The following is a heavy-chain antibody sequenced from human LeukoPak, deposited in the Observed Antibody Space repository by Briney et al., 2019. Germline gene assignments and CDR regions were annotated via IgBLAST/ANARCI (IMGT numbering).Heavy chain of an antibody. Sequence: SETLSLTCTVSGGSISSGGYYWSWIRPHPGKGLEWIGYIYYSGSTYYNPSLKSRVTISVDTSKNQFSLKLSSVTAADTAVYYCARVVRAATYFDYWGQGTLVTVSS. CDR2: IYYSGST. CDR1: GGSISSGGYY. V-gene: IGHV4-31*03. J-gene: IGHJ4*02. D-gene: IGHD2-15*01. CDR3: ARVVRAATYFDY.